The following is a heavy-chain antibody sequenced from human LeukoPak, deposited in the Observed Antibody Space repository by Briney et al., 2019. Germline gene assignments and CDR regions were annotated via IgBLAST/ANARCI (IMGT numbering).Heavy chain of an antibody. J-gene: IGHJ4*02. V-gene: IGHV3-7*01. CDR3: ARLYQYEKSGYRHLEN. Sequence: GGSLRLSCAASGFTFSDYWMSWVRQAPGKGLEWVATIKQDGGDKYYVDSVKGRLTISRDNAKNSLYLQMNSLRAEDTAVYYCARLYQYEKSGYRHLENWGQGTLVTVSS. CDR1: GFTFSDYW. CDR2: IKQDGGDK. D-gene: IGHD3-3*01.